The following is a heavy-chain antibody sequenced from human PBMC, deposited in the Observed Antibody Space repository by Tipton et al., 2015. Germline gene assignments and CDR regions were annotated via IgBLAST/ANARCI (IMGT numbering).Heavy chain of an antibody. D-gene: IGHD3-16*01. CDR1: GGSISYYY. CDR3: ARDPDLGEWRGDAFDI. Sequence: TLSLTCTVSGGSISYYYWSWIRQPPGKGLEWIGYIYYSGSTNYNPSLKSRVTMSVDTSKNQFSLNLTSVTAADTAVYYCARDPDLGEWRGDAFDIWGRGTIVTVS. CDR2: IYYSGST. V-gene: IGHV4-59*01. J-gene: IGHJ3*02.